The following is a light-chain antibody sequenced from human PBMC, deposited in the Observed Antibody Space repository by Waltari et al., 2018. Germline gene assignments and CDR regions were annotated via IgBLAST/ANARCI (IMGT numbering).Light chain of an antibody. Sequence: QSALTQPASVSGSPGQSITISCTGTSSDVGGYNYVSWYQQHPGQAPNLMIYDVSNRPSGVSNRFSGSKSGNTASLTISGLQAEDEADYYCSSYTSSSTLYVFGTGTKVTVL. J-gene: IGLJ1*01. CDR1: SSDVGGYNY. CDR2: DVS. V-gene: IGLV2-14*03. CDR3: SSYTSSSTLYV.